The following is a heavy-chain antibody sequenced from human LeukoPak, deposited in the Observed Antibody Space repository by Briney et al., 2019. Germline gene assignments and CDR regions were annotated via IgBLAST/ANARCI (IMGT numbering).Heavy chain of an antibody. CDR3: GRAYDFSRH. CDR2: IKQDGSEK. Sequence: QAGGSLRLSCAASGFSLSSYWMTWVRQAPGKGLEWVANIKQDGSEKNYVDSVKGRFTISRDNAKNSLYLQMNSLRAEDTALHYCGRAYDFSRHWGQGTLVTVS. D-gene: IGHD3-3*01. J-gene: IGHJ4*02. CDR1: GFSLSSYW. V-gene: IGHV3-7*01.